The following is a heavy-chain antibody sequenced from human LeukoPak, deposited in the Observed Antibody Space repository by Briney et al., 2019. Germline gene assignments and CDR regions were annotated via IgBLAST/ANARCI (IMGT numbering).Heavy chain of an antibody. Sequence: GGSLRLSCAASGFTLSSYGMHGVRQAPGKRLEWVAVISYDGSNKYYADSVKGRFTISRDNSKNTLYLLMNSLRAEDTAVYYCAREHYYFDYWGQGTLVTVSS. J-gene: IGHJ4*02. V-gene: IGHV3-30*03. CDR3: AREHYYFDY. CDR2: ISYDGSNK. CDR1: GFTLSSYG.